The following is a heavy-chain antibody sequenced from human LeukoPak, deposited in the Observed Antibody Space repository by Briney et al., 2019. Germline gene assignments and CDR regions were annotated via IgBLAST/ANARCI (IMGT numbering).Heavy chain of an antibody. CDR3: VRDILMVTFDY. Sequence: GGSLRLSCAASGFTFSSYAMHWVRQAPGKGLEWVAVISYDGSNKYYADSVKGRFTISRDNSKNTLYLQMNSLRAEDTAVYYCVRDILMVTFDYWGQGTLVTVSS. CDR1: GFTFSSYA. V-gene: IGHV3-30*04. CDR2: ISYDGSNK. J-gene: IGHJ4*02. D-gene: IGHD5-18*01.